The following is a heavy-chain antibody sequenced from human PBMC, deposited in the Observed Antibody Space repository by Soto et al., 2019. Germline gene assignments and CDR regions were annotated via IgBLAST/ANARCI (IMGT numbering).Heavy chain of an antibody. V-gene: IGHV3-33*01. Sequence: EGSLRLSCAPSGFTFSTYGMHWVRQAPGKGLEWVAVIWYDGSNQYYADSVKGRFTISRDNSKNMLYLQMNSLRAEDTAVYYCARDLGAFNYGSAYFDYWGQGTPVTVSS. CDR3: ARDLGAFNYGSAYFDY. CDR1: GFTFSTYG. CDR2: IWYDGSNQ. J-gene: IGHJ4*02. D-gene: IGHD3-10*01.